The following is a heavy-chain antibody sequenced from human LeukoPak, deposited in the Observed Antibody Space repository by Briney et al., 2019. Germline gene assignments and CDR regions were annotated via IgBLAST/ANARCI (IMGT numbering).Heavy chain of an antibody. Sequence: GGSLRLSCAASGFTFSTYRMSWVRQAPGKGLEWVANIKQDGSEKYYVDSVKGRFTISRDNAKNSLYLQMNSLRAEDTAVYYCARADSSGWYLRYYYYYYMDVWGKGTTVTVSS. CDR3: ARADSSGWYLRYYYYYYMDV. J-gene: IGHJ6*03. V-gene: IGHV3-7*01. CDR2: IKQDGSEK. D-gene: IGHD6-19*01. CDR1: GFTFSTYR.